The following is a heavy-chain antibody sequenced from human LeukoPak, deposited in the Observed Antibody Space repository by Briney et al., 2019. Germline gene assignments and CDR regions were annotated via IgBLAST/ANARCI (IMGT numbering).Heavy chain of an antibody. V-gene: IGHV3-23*01. CDR1: GFTFSSYA. Sequence: GGSLRLSCEASGFTFSSYAMSWVRQAPGKGLEWVSAISGSGGSTYYADSVKGRFTISRDNSKNTLYLQMNSLRAEDTAVYYCAKNFWSGYQAFDYWGQGTLVTVSS. D-gene: IGHD3-3*01. CDR3: AKNFWSGYQAFDY. CDR2: ISGSGGST. J-gene: IGHJ4*02.